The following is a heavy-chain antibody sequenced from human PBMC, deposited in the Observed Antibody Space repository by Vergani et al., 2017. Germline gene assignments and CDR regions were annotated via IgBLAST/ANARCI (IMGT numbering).Heavy chain of an antibody. CDR3: AREGSGSYYNYYYGMDV. D-gene: IGHD3-10*01. V-gene: IGHV1-69*08. J-gene: IGHJ6*02. Sequence: QVQLVQSWAEVKKPGSSVKVSCKASGGTFSSYTISWVRQAPGQGLEWMGRIIPILGIANYAQKFQGRVTITADKSTSTAYMELSSLRSEDTAVYYCAREGSGSYYNYYYGMDVWGQGTTVTVSS. CDR2: IIPILGIA. CDR1: GGTFSSYT.